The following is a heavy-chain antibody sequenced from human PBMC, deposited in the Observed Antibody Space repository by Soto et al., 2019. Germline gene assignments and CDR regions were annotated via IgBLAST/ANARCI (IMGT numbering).Heavy chain of an antibody. Sequence: SVKVSCKASGGTFSSYAISWVRQAPGQGLEWVGGIIPIFGTANYAQKFQGRVTITADKSTSTAYMELSSLRSEDTAVYYCARERTSSTYYDFWSGYFRWFDPWGQGTLVTVSS. CDR2: IIPIFGTA. J-gene: IGHJ5*02. CDR1: GGTFSSYA. D-gene: IGHD3-3*01. V-gene: IGHV1-69*06. CDR3: ARERTSSTYYDFWSGYFRWFDP.